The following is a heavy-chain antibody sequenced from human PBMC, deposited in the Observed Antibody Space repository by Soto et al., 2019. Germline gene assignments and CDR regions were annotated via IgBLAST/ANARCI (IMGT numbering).Heavy chain of an antibody. Sequence: PSETLSLTCTVSGDTISSDGSSWSWIRHHPGKGLEWIGNISYTGTPYYNPSLRSRVTLSVDPSKNQFSLRLNSVTAADTAVYYCSRDASLSGGDPAPLDNWGQGTRVTVSS. CDR2: ISYTGTP. CDR1: GDTISSDGSS. J-gene: IGHJ4*02. V-gene: IGHV4-31*03. CDR3: SRDASLSGGDPAPLDN. D-gene: IGHD5-18*01.